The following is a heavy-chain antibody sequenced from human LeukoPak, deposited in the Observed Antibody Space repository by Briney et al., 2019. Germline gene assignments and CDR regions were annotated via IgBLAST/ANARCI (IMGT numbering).Heavy chain of an antibody. V-gene: IGHV1-2*02. J-gene: IGHJ4*02. CDR3: ARGGAYCAGDCYSDY. CDR1: GYTFTGYY. Sequence: GASVKVSCKASGYTFTGYYMHWVRQAPGQGLEWMGWINPNSGGTNYAQKFQGRVTMTRDTSISTAYMELSRLRSDDTAVYYCARGGAYCAGDCYSDYWGQRTLVTLSS. CDR2: INPNSGGT. D-gene: IGHD2-21*02.